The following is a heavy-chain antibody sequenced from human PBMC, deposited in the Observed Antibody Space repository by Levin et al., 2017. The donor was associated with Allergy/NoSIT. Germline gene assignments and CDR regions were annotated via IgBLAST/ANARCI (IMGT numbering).Heavy chain of an antibody. CDR2: IWFDGANK. D-gene: IGHD3-10*01. CDR3: AREKTDFGSGSYWSRWSGTRETTGIDY. V-gene: IGHV3-33*01. CDR1: GFTFSSYA. J-gene: IGHJ4*02. Sequence: GGSLRLSCAASGFTFSSYAIHWVRQAPGKGLEWVALIWFDGANKYYTDSVRGRFTISRDNTKNTVYLQMNSLRAEDTAVYYCAREKTDFGSGSYWSRWSGTRETTGIDYWGQGTLVTVSS.